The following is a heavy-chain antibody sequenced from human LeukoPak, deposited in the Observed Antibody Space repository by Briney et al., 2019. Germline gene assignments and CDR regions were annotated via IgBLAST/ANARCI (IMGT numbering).Heavy chain of an antibody. Sequence: PSETLSLTCAVYGGSFSGYYWSWIRQPPGKGLEWIGEINHSGSTNYNPSLKSRVTISVDTSKNQFSLKLSSVTAADTAVYYCARSPVLDYWGRGTLVTVSS. CDR2: INHSGST. V-gene: IGHV4-34*01. J-gene: IGHJ4*02. CDR1: GGSFSGYY. CDR3: ARSPVLDY. D-gene: IGHD6-6*01.